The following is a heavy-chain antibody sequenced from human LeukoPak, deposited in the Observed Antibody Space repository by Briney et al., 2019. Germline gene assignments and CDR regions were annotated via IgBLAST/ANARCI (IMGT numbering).Heavy chain of an antibody. J-gene: IGHJ6*03. CDR3: ARGLFSYGSLHYYYYYYMDV. Sequence: SETLSLTCTVSGYSISSGFYWGWIRQPPGKGLEWIGSIYHSGSTNYNPSLKSRVTISVDTSKNQFSLKLSSVTAADTAVYYCARGLFSYGSLHYYYYYYMDVWGKGTTVTVSS. CDR1: GYSISSGFY. D-gene: IGHD5-18*01. V-gene: IGHV4-38-2*02. CDR2: IYHSGST.